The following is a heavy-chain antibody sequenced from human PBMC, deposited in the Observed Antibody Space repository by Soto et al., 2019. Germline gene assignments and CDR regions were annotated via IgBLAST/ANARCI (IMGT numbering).Heavy chain of an antibody. CDR1: GGTFSSYA. D-gene: IGHD1-7*01. CDR3: ARECELDLRDYYGMDV. CDR2: IIPIFGTA. J-gene: IGHJ6*02. Sequence: QVQLVQSGAEVKKPVSSVMVSCKASGGTFSSYAISWVRQAPGQGLEWMGGIIPIFGTANYAQKFQGRVTITANESTSTAYMELSSLRSEDTAVYYCARECELDLRDYYGMDVWGQGTTVTVSS. V-gene: IGHV1-69*01.